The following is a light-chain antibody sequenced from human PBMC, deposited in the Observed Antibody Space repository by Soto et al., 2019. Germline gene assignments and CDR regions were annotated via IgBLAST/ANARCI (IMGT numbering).Light chain of an antibody. CDR3: QHSYDTSWT. Sequence: DIQMTQSPSSLSASVGDRVTITCRASQSISTNLNWYQQKPGKAPKLLIYASSSLQTGVPSRFTGSRSGTDFTLTISSLQPEDSATYYCQHSYDTSWTFGQVTKVEIK. J-gene: IGKJ1*01. CDR2: ASS. V-gene: IGKV1-39*01. CDR1: QSISTN.